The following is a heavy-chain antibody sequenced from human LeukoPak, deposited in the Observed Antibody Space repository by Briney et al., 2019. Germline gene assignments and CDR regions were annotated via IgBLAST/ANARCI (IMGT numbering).Heavy chain of an antibody. V-gene: IGHV4-34*01. D-gene: IGHD4-17*01. CDR3: ARAGVTTVTTRYFQH. CDR2: INHSGST. CDR1: GGSFSGYY. Sequence: SETLSLTCAVYGGSFSGYYWSWIRQPPGKGLEWIGEINHSGSTNYNPSLKSRVTISVDTSKNQFSLKLSSVTAADTAVYYCARAGVTTVTTRYFQHWGQGTLVTVSS. J-gene: IGHJ1*01.